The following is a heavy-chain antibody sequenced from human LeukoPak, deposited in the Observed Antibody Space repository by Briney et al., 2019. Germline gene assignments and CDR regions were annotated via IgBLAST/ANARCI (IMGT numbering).Heavy chain of an antibody. Sequence: PSETLSLTCAVSGGSISSYYWSWIRQPPGKGLEWIGYIYYSGSTNYNPSLKSRVTISVDTSKNQFSLKLSSVTAADTAVYYCAGRDIVVVPAAISFWFDPWGQGTLVTVSS. CDR3: AGRDIVVVPAAISFWFDP. D-gene: IGHD2-2*01. V-gene: IGHV4-59*12. J-gene: IGHJ5*02. CDR1: GGSISSYY. CDR2: IYYSGST.